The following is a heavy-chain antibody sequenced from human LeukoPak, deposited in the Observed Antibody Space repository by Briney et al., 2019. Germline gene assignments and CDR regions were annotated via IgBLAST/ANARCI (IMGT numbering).Heavy chain of an antibody. D-gene: IGHD1-26*01. CDR1: GFTFSSYG. Sequence: GGSLRLSCAASGFTFSSYGMHWVRQAPGKGLEWVAVISYDGSNKYYADSVKGQFTISRDNSKDTLYLQMNSLRAEDTAVYYCAKMKGHPLPKYYMDVWGQGTTVTVSS. CDR2: ISYDGSNK. V-gene: IGHV3-30*18. J-gene: IGHJ6*01. CDR3: AKMKGHPLPKYYMDV.